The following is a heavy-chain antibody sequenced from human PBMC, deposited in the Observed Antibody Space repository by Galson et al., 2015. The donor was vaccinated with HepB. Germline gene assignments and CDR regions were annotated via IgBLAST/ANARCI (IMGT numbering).Heavy chain of an antibody. Sequence: SCKASGGTFSSYAMSWVRQAPGKGLEWVSAISGSGGSTYYADSVKGRFTISRDNSKNTLYLQMNSLRAEDTAVYYCAKDCSSTSCGGHGYWGQGTLVTVSS. CDR3: AKDCSSTSCGGHGY. CDR2: ISGSGGST. V-gene: IGHV3-23*01. J-gene: IGHJ4*02. CDR1: GGTFSSYA. D-gene: IGHD2-2*01.